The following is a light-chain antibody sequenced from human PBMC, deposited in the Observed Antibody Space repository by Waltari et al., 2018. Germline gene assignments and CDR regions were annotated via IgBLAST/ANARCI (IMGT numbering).Light chain of an antibody. CDR2: AVS. CDR1: QSISNNY. V-gene: IGKV3-20*01. Sequence: EIVLTQSPDTLSLSPGERATLSCLASQSISNNYLAWYQAKPGQAPRLLIYAVSHRATGIPDRFSGGGSGTDFTLTISRLEPEDFAVYYCQQFGGSPKYTFGQGTKLEIK. J-gene: IGKJ2*01. CDR3: QQFGGSPKYT.